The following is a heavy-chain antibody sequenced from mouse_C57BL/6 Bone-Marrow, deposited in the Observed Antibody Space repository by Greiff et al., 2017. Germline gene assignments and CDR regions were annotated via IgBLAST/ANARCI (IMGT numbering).Heavy chain of an antibody. V-gene: IGHV1-55*01. D-gene: IGHD1-1*01. CDR3: ARSPYYYGSLYYFDY. CDR1: GYTFTSYW. CDR2: IYPGSGST. Sequence: VQLQQSGAELVKPGASVKMSCKASGYTFTSYWITWVKQRPGQGLEWIGDIYPGSGSTNYNEKFKSKATLTVDTSSSTAYMQLSSLTSEDSAVYYCARSPYYYGSLYYFDYWGQGTTLTVSS. J-gene: IGHJ2*01.